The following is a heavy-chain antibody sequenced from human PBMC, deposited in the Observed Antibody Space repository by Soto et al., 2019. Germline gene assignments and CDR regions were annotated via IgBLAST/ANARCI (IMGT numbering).Heavy chain of an antibody. V-gene: IGHV1-69*08. Sequence: QVQLVQSGAEVKKPGSSVKVSCKASGGAFTNDIITWVRQAPGQGFEWMGRIIPLLDITNYAQKFQGRVTITAYKSTSTANMELNSLISEDTAVYYCARDSPIGSTFSGYDAIDYWGQGTLVTVSS. CDR2: IIPLLDIT. CDR1: GGAFTNDI. J-gene: IGHJ4*02. D-gene: IGHD5-12*01. CDR3: ARDSPIGSTFSGYDAIDY.